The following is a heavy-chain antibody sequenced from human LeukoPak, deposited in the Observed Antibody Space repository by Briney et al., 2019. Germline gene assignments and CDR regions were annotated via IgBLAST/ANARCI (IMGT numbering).Heavy chain of an antibody. Sequence: GGSLRLFCAASGFTFRNHWMHWVRQTPGKGLVWVSRISSDGSSTTYADSVKGRFTISRDNAKNTLYLQMNNLRAEDTAMYYCARDQRVTGRPDIDYWGQGTLVIVSS. J-gene: IGHJ4*02. D-gene: IGHD6-6*01. CDR1: GFTFRNHW. CDR3: ARDQRVTGRPDIDY. CDR2: ISSDGSST. V-gene: IGHV3-74*03.